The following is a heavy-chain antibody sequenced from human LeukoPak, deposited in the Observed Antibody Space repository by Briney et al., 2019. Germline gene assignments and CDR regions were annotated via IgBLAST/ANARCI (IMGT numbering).Heavy chain of an antibody. D-gene: IGHD3-3*01. V-gene: IGHV4-38-2*01. CDR1: GYSISGGYY. CDR2: IYHGGST. J-gene: IGHJ4*02. CDR3: ARHGRPRITIFGVGKIDY. Sequence: SETLSLTCAVSGYSISGGYYWGWSRPPPGKGLEWLRSIYHGGSTYYNPSLKSRVTISVDTSKNQFSLKLSSVTAADTAVYYCARHGRPRITIFGVGKIDYWGQGTLVTVSS.